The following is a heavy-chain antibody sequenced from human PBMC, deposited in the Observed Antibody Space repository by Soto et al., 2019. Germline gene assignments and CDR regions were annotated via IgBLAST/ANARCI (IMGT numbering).Heavy chain of an antibody. CDR1: GGTFSSYA. CDR3: ARVGRDDILTGYYSYYYYGMDV. J-gene: IGHJ6*02. V-gene: IGHV1-69*13. D-gene: IGHD3-9*01. CDR2: IIPIFGTA. Sequence: ASVKVSCKASGGTFSSYAISWVRQAPGQGLEWMGGIIPIFGTANYAQKFQGRVTITADESTSTAYMELSSLRSEDTAVYYCARVGRDDILTGYYSYYYYGMDVWGQGTTVTVSS.